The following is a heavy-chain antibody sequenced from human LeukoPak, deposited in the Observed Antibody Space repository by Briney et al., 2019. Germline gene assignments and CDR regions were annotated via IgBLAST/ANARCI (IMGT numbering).Heavy chain of an antibody. D-gene: IGHD1/OR15-1a*01. CDR3: AKGEHGHY. CDR1: GFTFSSYG. V-gene: IGHV3-30*18. Sequence: GGSLRLSCAASGFTFSSYGMHWVRQAPGKGLEWVAVISYDGSNKYYADSVKGRFTISRDNSKNTLYLQMNSLRAEDTAVYYCAKGEHGHYWGQGTLVTVSS. CDR2: ISYDGSNK. J-gene: IGHJ4*02.